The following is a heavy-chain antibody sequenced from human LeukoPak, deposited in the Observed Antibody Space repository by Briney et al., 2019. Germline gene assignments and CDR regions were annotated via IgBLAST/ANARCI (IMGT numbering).Heavy chain of an antibody. Sequence: GGSLRLSCAASGFTFSSYGMHWVRQAPGKGLEWVAFIRYDGSNKYYADSVKGRFTISRDNSKNTLYLQMNSLRAEDTAVYYCATVLRFLEWFPLGHFDYWGQGTLVTVSS. CDR3: ATVLRFLEWFPLGHFDY. V-gene: IGHV3-30*02. D-gene: IGHD3-3*01. CDR1: GFTFSSYG. J-gene: IGHJ4*02. CDR2: IRYDGSNK.